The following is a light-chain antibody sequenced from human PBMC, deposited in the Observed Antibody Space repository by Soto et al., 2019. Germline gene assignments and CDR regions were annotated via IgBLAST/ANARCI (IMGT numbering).Light chain of an antibody. CDR2: DDN. V-gene: IGLV1-51*01. CDR3: GSWDSSMSACV. Sequence: QSALTQPPSVSAAPGQKVTISCSGSSSNIGGNSVSWYQQLPGTAPKLLIYDDNKRPSGIPDRFSGSKSGTSATLGITGFQTGDEADYYCGSWDSSMSACVFGTGTRSPS. CDR1: SSNIGGNS. J-gene: IGLJ1*01.